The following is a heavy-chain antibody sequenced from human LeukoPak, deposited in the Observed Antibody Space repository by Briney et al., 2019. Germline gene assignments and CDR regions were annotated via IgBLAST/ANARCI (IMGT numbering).Heavy chain of an antibody. Sequence: GGSLRLSCAASGFTFSSYSMNWVRQAPGKGLEWVSSISSSSSYIYYADSVKGRFTISRGNAKNSLYLQMNSLRAEDTAVYYCARRLPLNGGGYYFDYWGQGTLVTVSS. CDR1: GFTFSSYS. J-gene: IGHJ4*02. CDR3: ARRLPLNGGGYYFDY. V-gene: IGHV3-21*01. D-gene: IGHD3-9*01. CDR2: ISSSSSYI.